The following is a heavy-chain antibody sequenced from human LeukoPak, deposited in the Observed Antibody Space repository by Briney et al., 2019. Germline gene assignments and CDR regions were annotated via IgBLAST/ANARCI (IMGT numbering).Heavy chain of an antibody. CDR1: RFTFSSYA. V-gene: IGHV3-23*01. J-gene: IGHJ5*02. CDR2: ISASGGST. D-gene: IGHD3-10*01. Sequence: GGSLRLSCAASRFTFSSYAMSWVRQAPGRGLEWVSTISASGGSTYYADSLRVRFTISRDNSKNTLYLQMNSLRAEDTAVYYCATDRDSGIPRFDLWGQETLVTVS. CDR3: ATDRDSGIPRFDL.